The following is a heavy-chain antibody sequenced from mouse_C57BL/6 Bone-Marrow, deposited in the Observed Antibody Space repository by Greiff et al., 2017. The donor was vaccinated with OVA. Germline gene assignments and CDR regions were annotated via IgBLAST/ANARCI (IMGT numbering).Heavy chain of an antibody. V-gene: IGHV1-19*01. CDR2: INPYNGGT. D-gene: IGHD3-2*02. CDR1: GYTFTDYY. Sequence: EVQLQQSGPVLVKPGASVKMSCKASGYTFTDYYMNWVKQSHGKSLEWIGVINPYNGGTSYNQKFKGKATLTVDKSSSTAYMELNSLTSEDSAVYYCARPEDSSGHGGFAYWGQGTLVTVSA. J-gene: IGHJ3*01. CDR3: ARPEDSSGHGGFAY.